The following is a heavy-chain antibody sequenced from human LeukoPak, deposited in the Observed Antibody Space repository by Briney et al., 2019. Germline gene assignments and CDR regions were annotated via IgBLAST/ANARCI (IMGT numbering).Heavy chain of an antibody. J-gene: IGHJ4*02. CDR1: GYTFTGYY. CDR2: INPNSGGT. CDR3: ARLDYDYGDYVDEYYFDY. Sequence: ASVKVSCKASGYTFTGYYMHWVRQAPGQGLEWMGWINPNSGGTNYAQKFQGRVTITRDTSISTAYMELSRLRSDDTAVYYCARLDYDYGDYVDEYYFDYWGQGTLVTVSS. V-gene: IGHV1-2*02. D-gene: IGHD4-17*01.